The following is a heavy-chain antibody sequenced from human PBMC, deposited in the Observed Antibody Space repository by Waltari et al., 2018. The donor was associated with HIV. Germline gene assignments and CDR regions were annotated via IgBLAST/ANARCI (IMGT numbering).Heavy chain of an antibody. V-gene: IGHV4-39*01. CDR2: FYHRGAT. D-gene: IGHD3-22*01. J-gene: IGHJ4*02. Sequence: QLQLQESGPSLVKPSATLSLTCNVSGDSISSRNYYWGWIRQPPGKGLEWIGSFYHRGATYYNPSLKSRVAIFVDVSKNQFSLEVSSVTAADTAIYYCATTAFYYESSGFFWGQGALVSVSA. CDR3: ATTAFYYESSGFF. CDR1: GDSISSRNYY.